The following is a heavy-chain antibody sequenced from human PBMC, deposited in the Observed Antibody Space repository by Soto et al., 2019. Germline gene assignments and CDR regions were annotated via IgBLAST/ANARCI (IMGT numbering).Heavy chain of an antibody. Sequence: QVHLVQSGAEVKKPGSSVRVSCKTSGYTFSNYAISWVRQAPGQGLEWMGWINTGSGYTNYAHDRGTMTQDATTYTAYLEVTSLRSDDTAIYYCARDRVYTGGSDADYWGQGTLVTVSS. CDR1: GYTFSNYA. CDR2: INTGSGYT. D-gene: IGHD2-8*02. CDR3: ARDRVYTGGSDADY. J-gene: IGHJ4*02. V-gene: IGHV1-18*01.